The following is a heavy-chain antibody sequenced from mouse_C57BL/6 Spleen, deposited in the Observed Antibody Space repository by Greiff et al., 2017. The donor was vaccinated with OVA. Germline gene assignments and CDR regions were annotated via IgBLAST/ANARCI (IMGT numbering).Heavy chain of an antibody. D-gene: IGHD2-1*01. Sequence: EVQLQQSGPELVKPGASVKMSCKASGYTFTDYNIHWVKQSHGKSLEWIGYINPNNGGTSYNQKFKGKATLTVNKSSSTAYMELRSLTSEDSAVYYCALYYGNPYAMDYWGQGTSVTVSS. V-gene: IGHV1-22*01. J-gene: IGHJ4*01. CDR2: INPNNGGT. CDR3: ALYYGNPYAMDY. CDR1: GYTFTDYN.